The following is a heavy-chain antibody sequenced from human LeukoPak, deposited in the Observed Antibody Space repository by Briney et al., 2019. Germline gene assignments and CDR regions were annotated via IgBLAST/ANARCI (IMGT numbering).Heavy chain of an antibody. CDR1: GFTFSSYS. D-gene: IGHD4-17*01. Sequence: GGSLRLSCAASGFTFSSYSMNWVRQAPGKGLEWVSYISSSGSTIDYADSVKGRSTISRDNAKNSLYLQMNSLRAEDTAVYYCARFRLTVTTYAHLDYWGQGTLVTVSS. CDR2: ISSSGSTI. J-gene: IGHJ4*02. CDR3: ARFRLTVTTYAHLDY. V-gene: IGHV3-48*04.